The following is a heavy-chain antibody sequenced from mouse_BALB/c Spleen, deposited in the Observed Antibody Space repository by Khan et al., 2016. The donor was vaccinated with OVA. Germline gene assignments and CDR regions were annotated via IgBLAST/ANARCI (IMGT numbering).Heavy chain of an antibody. CDR1: GYSITSDYA. CDR2: ISYSDNT. Sequence: EVQLQESGPGLVKPSQSLSLTCTVTGYSITSDYAWNWIRQFPGNKLEWMGYISYSDNTNYNPSLKSRISITRATSKNQFFLQLNSVTTEDTATYYCAMVYGGDFDYWGQGTTLTGAS. CDR3: AMVYGGDFDY. V-gene: IGHV3-2*02. J-gene: IGHJ2*01. D-gene: IGHD2-10*02.